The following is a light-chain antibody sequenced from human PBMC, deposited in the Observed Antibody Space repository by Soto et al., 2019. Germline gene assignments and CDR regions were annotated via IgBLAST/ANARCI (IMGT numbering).Light chain of an antibody. CDR2: DAS. J-gene: IGKJ1*01. Sequence: GDRVTITCRASQTISTWLAWYQQKPGKAPELLIYDASTLESGVPSRFSGSGSGTEFSLTISSLQPDDFATYFCQQYNNYPRTFGQGTKVDIK. V-gene: IGKV1-5*01. CDR1: QTISTW. CDR3: QQYNNYPRT.